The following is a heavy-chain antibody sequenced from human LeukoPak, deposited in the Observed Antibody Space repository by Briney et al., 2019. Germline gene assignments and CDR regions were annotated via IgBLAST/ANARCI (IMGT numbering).Heavy chain of an antibody. Sequence: PGGSLRLSCAASGFTFSSYGMHWVRQAPGKGLEWVAFIRYDRSNKYYADSVKGRFTISRDNSKNTLYLQMNSLRAEDTAVYYCANSGFWSGYLSLDYWGQGTLVTVSS. CDR2: IRYDRSNK. V-gene: IGHV3-30*02. J-gene: IGHJ4*02. D-gene: IGHD3-3*01. CDR3: ANSGFWSGYLSLDY. CDR1: GFTFSSYG.